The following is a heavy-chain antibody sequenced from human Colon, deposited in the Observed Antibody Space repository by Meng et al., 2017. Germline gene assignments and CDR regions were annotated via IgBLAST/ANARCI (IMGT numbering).Heavy chain of an antibody. V-gene: IGHV1-3*01. CDR3: ARDERGGPYYFDY. CDR2: IYPADGNR. CDR1: GYSFTSYG. J-gene: IGHJ4*02. Sequence: QVQLVQSGAELKKPGASVKVSCQASGYSFTSYGMHWLRQAPGQRPEWMGWIYPADGNRRYSQTFQDRLTITTDTFARTAYMELSSLRSEDTAVYFCARDERGGPYYFDYWGQGTLVTVSS.